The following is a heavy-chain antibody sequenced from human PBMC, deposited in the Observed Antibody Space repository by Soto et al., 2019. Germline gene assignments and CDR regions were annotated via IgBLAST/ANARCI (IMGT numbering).Heavy chain of an antibody. CDR3: ARDGEGY. V-gene: IGHV3-74*01. D-gene: IGHD2-21*01. CDR1: GFTFSSYW. Sequence: EVQLVESGGGLVQRGGSLRLSCAASGFTFSSYWMHWVRHVPGEGLVWVSRINTDGSETNYADSVKGRFTVSRDNAKNTQYLQMNSLRAEDTAVYSCARDGEGYWGQGTLVTVSS. CDR2: INTDGSET. J-gene: IGHJ4*02.